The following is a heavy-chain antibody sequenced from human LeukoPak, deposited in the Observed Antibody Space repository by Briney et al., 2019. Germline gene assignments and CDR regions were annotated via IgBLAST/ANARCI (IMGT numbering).Heavy chain of an antibody. CDR3: AREAVVVPAAYYYYYYMDV. D-gene: IGHD2-2*01. CDR2: ISAYNGNT. J-gene: IGHJ6*03. Sequence: ASVKVSCKTSGYTFTSYGISWVRQAPGQGLEWMGWISAYNGNTNYAQKLQGRVTMTTDTSTSTAYMELRSLRSDDTAGYYCAREAVVVPAAYYYYYYMDVWGKGTTVTVSS. V-gene: IGHV1-18*01. CDR1: GYTFTSYG.